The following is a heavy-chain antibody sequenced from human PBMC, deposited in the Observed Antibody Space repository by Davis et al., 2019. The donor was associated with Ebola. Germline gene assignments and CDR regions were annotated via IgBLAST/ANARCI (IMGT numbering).Heavy chain of an antibody. CDR1: GFTFSRYP. Sequence: PGGSLRLSCAASGFTFSRYPMHWVRQAPGKGLEWVALISYDGSNKYYADSVKGRFTISRDNSKNTLYLQTNSLRAEDTAVYYCARDGPLFALGDYYYGMDVWGQGTTVTVSS. CDR2: ISYDGSNK. J-gene: IGHJ6*02. V-gene: IGHV3-30-3*01. CDR3: ARDGPLFALGDYYYGMDV. D-gene: IGHD3-16*01.